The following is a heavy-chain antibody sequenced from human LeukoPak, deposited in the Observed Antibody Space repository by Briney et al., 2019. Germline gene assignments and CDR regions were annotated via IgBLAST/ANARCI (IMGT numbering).Heavy chain of an antibody. CDR3: AIDKILAVYYYYMDV. CDR2: ISAYNGNT. CDR1: GYTFTSYG. D-gene: IGHD6-19*01. J-gene: IGHJ6*03. Sequence: ASVKVSCKASGYTFTSYGISWVRQAPGQGLEWMGWISAYNGNTNYAQKLQGRVTMTTDTSTSTAYMELRSLISDDTAVYYCAIDKILAVYYYYMDVWGKGTTVTVSS. V-gene: IGHV1-18*01.